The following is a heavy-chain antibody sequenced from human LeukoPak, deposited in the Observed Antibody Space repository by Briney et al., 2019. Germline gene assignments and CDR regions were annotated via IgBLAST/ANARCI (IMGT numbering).Heavy chain of an antibody. CDR3: AHLVVTIDWRSYFDY. CDR1: DFSLSTPGMG. D-gene: IGHD3-9*01. CDR2: IYYNDDK. V-gene: IGHV2-5*01. J-gene: IGHJ4*02. Sequence: ESGPTLVKPTQTLTLTCTFSDFSLSTPGMGVAWIRQPPGKAPAWLVMIYYNDDKRYSPSLRSRLTITKDTSKNQVVLTMTNVDVVDIATYYCAHLVVTIDWRSYFDYWGQGILVTVSS.